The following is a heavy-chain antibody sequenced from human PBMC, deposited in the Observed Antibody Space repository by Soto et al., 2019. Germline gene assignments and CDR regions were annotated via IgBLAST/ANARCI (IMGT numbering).Heavy chain of an antibody. Sequence: ASVKVSCKASGGTFSSYAISWVRQAPGQGLEWMGGIIPIFGTANYAQKFQGRVTITADESTSTAYMELSSLRSEDTAVYYCATSKMDYYGSGSYYTSFDYWGQGTLVTVSS. V-gene: IGHV1-69*13. CDR2: IIPIFGTA. CDR3: ATSKMDYYGSGSYYTSFDY. CDR1: GGTFSSYA. D-gene: IGHD3-10*01. J-gene: IGHJ4*02.